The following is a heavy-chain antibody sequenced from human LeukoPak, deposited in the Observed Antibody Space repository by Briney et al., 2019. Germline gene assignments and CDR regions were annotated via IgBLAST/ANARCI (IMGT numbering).Heavy chain of an antibody. J-gene: IGHJ3*02. CDR3: ARQLRYFDWSDAFDI. V-gene: IGHV4-30-4*01. Sequence: PSQTLSLTCTVSGGSLSSGDYYWSWIRQPPGKGLEWIGYIYYSGSTYYNPSLKSRVTISVDTSKNQFSLKLSSVTAADTAVYYCARQLRYFDWSDAFDIWGQGTMVTVSS. CDR2: IYYSGST. CDR1: GGSLSSGDYY. D-gene: IGHD3-9*01.